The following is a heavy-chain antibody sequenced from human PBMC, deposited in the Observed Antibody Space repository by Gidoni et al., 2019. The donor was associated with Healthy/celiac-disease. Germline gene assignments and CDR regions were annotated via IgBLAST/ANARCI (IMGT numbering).Heavy chain of an antibody. D-gene: IGHD1-26*01. Sequence: QVQLVESGGGVVQPGRSLRLSCAASGFTFSSYGMHWVRQAPGKGLEWVAVISYDGSNKYYADSVKGRFTISRDNSKNTLYLQMNSRRAEDTAVYYCAKVVGAASYYFDYWGQGTLVTVSS. V-gene: IGHV3-30*18. CDR2: ISYDGSNK. CDR3: AKVVGAASYYFDY. J-gene: IGHJ4*02. CDR1: GFTFSSYG.